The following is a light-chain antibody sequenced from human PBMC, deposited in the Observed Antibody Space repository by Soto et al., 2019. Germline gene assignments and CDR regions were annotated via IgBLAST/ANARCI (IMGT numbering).Light chain of an antibody. CDR1: QSVSSSY. V-gene: IGKV3-20*01. J-gene: IGKJ1*01. Sequence: IVLTPSPGTLSLSPGERATLSCRASQSVSSSYLAWYQQKPGQAPRLLIYGASSRATGIPDRFSGSGSGTDFTLTISRLEPEDFAVYYCQQDGSSPQTFGQGTKVDIK. CDR2: GAS. CDR3: QQDGSSPQT.